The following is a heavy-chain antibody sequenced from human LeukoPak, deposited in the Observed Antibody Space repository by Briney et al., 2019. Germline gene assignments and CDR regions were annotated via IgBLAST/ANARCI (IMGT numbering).Heavy chain of an antibody. D-gene: IGHD3-3*01. Sequence: SGGSLRLSCAASGFTFSSYWMSWVRQAPGKGLEWVANIKQDGSEKYYVDSVKGRFTISRDNAKNSLYLQMSRLRVDDTAVYYCARWGEWYIAYWGQGTLVTVSS. CDR2: IKQDGSEK. CDR3: ARWGEWYIAY. CDR1: GFTFSSYW. V-gene: IGHV3-7*01. J-gene: IGHJ4*02.